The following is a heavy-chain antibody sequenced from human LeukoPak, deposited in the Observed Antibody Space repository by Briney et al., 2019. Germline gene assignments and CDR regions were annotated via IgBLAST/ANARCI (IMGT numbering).Heavy chain of an antibody. CDR1: GYTFTSYA. CDR3: ARTAVAGNYYYGMDV. J-gene: IGHJ6*02. V-gene: IGHV7-4-1*02. Sequence: ASVKVSCKASGYTFTSYAMNWVRQAPGQGLEWMGWINTNTGNPTYAQGFTGRFVFSLDTSVSTAYLQISSLKAEDTAVYYCARTAVAGNYYYGMDVWVQGTTVTVSS. D-gene: IGHD6-19*01. CDR2: INTNTGNP.